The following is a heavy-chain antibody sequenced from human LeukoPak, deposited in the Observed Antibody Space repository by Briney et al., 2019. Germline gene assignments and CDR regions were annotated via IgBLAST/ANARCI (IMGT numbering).Heavy chain of an antibody. J-gene: IGHJ4*02. D-gene: IGHD1-14*01. Sequence: GDSLKISCKGSGYSFTYYWIGWVRQMPGKGLEWMGIIYPGDSDTRYSPSFQGQVTISVDKSINTAYLQWSSLKASDTAMYYCARLRDHQFDYWGQGTLVTVS. CDR1: GYSFTYYW. CDR3: ARLRDHQFDY. CDR2: IYPGDSDT. V-gene: IGHV5-51*01.